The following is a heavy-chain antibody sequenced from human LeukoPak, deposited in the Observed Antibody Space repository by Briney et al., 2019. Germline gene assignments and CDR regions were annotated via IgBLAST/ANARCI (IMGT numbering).Heavy chain of an antibody. Sequence: TGGSLRLSCVASGFSFRNYAIHWVRQAPGEGLEYVSVINTDGRITYYADSVKGRFTISRDNSKNTVYLQMGSLRGEDMAVYYCTRDGGSFCDFDYWGQGALVTVSS. CDR2: INTDGRIT. CDR1: GFSFRNYA. V-gene: IGHV3-64*02. CDR3: TRDGGSFCDFDY. J-gene: IGHJ4*02. D-gene: IGHD1-26*01.